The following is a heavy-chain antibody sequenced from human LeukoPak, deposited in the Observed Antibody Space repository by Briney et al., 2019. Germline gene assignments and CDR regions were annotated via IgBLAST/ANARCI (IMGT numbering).Heavy chain of an antibody. CDR2: ISRSGGST. D-gene: IGHD3-10*01. J-gene: IGHJ4*02. CDR1: GFTFSSYA. V-gene: IGHV3-23*01. CDR3: AKEVRGVFDY. Sequence: PGGSLRLSCAASGFTFSSYAMSWVRPAPGEGLGWVSAISRSGGSTYYADSVKGRFTISRDNSKNTLYLQMNSLRAEDTAVYYCAKEVRGVFDYWGQGTLVTVSS.